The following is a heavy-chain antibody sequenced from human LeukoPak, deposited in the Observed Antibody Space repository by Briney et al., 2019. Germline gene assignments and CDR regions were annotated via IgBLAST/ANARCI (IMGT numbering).Heavy chain of an antibody. V-gene: IGHV4-38-2*01. CDR3: ARRSETMYYDFWSGYYRYFDY. J-gene: IGHJ4*02. CDR1: GGSFSGYY. CDR2: IYHSGST. Sequence: PSETLSLTCAVYGGSFSGYYWGWIRQPPGKGLEWIGSIYHSGSTYYNPSLKSRVTISVDTSKNQFSLKLSSVTAADTAVYYCARRSETMYYDFWSGYYRYFDYWGQGTLVTVSS. D-gene: IGHD3-3*01.